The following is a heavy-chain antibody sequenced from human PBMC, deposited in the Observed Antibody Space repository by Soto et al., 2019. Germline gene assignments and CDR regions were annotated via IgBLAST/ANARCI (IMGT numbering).Heavy chain of an antibody. Sequence: GATVEGICKVSGESFNSHSMWWVRQGPEQRLEWMGWINSANGNTTYSPKFKGRATITRDTSASTAYMDLSSLRSEDTAVYFCARGSSNWLPYFDFRGQASLLTVSS. CDR2: INSANGNT. D-gene: IGHD7-27*01. CDR1: GESFNSHS. CDR3: ARGSSNWLPYFDF. J-gene: IGHJ4*02. V-gene: IGHV1-3*01.